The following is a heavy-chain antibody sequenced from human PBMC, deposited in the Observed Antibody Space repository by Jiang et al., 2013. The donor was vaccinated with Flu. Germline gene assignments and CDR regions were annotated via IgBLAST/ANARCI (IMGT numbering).Heavy chain of an antibody. CDR3: ARGGLRLMTEGAFDI. CDR2: IYPGDSDT. CDR1: YW. J-gene: IGHJ3*02. V-gene: IGHV5-51*01. D-gene: IGHD4-17*01. Sequence: YWIGWVRQMPGKGLEWMGIIYPGDSDTRYSPSFQGQVTISADKSISTAYLQWSSLKASDTAMYYCARGGLRLMTEGAFDIWGQGTMVTVSS.